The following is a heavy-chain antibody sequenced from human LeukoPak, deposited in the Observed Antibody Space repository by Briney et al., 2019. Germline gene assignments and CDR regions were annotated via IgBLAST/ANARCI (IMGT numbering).Heavy chain of an antibody. D-gene: IGHD6-13*01. J-gene: IGHJ4*02. CDR1: GGSINSSSYY. V-gene: IGHV4-39*01. Sequence: PSETLSLTCTVSGGSINSSSYYWGWIRQPPGKGLEWIGSIYYSGRTYYNPSLKSRVTMSVDTSKNQFSLTLTSVTAADTAVYYCASPLPSSWGLDYWGQGTLVTVSS. CDR3: ASPLPSSWGLDY. CDR2: IYYSGRT.